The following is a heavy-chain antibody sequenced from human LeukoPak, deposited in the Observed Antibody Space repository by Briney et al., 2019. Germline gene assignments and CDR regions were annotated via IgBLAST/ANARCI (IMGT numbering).Heavy chain of an antibody. CDR2: INPNSGGT. Sequence: ASVKVSCKASGYTFTGYYMHWVRQAPGQGLEWMGRINPNSGGTNYAQKFQGRVTMTRNTSTSTAYMELSRLRSDDTAVYYCARDHGYSSGWYNYWGQGTLVTISS. CDR1: GYTFTGYY. CDR3: ARDHGYSSGWYNY. V-gene: IGHV1-2*06. J-gene: IGHJ4*02. D-gene: IGHD6-19*01.